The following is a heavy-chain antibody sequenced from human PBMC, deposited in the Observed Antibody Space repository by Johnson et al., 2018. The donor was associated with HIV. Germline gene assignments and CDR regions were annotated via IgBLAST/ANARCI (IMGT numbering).Heavy chain of an antibody. J-gene: IGHJ3*02. CDR2: IRYDGSNK. Sequence: QVQLVESGGGVVQPGGSLRLSCVASGFTFSSYGIHWVRQAPGKGLEWVAFIRYDGSNKYYADSVKGRFTIFRDNSKNTLYLQMNSLRAEDTAVYYCASDLTRITRIVVVPQAFDIWGQGTMVTVSS. V-gene: IGHV3-30*02. D-gene: IGHD3-22*01. CDR1: GFTFSSYG. CDR3: ASDLTRITRIVVVPQAFDI.